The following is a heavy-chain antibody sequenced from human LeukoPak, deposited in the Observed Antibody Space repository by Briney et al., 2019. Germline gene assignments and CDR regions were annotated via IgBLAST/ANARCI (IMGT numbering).Heavy chain of an antibody. CDR2: IYYSGST. J-gene: IGHJ5*02. V-gene: IGHV4-31*03. D-gene: IGHD3-10*01. CDR3: ATNYGSGSYYNGWFDP. CDR1: GGSISSGGYY. Sequence: PSETLSLTCTVSGGSISSGGYYWSWISQHPGKGLEWIGYIYYSGSTYYNPSLKSRVTISVDTSKNQFSLKLSSVTAADTAVYYCATNYGSGSYYNGWFDPWGQGTLVTVSS.